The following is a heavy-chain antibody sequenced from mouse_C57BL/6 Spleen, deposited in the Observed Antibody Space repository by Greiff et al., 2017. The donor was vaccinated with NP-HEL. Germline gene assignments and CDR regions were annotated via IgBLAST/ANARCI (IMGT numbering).Heavy chain of an antibody. V-gene: IGHV1-67*01. Sequence: VQLQESGPELVRPGVSVKISCTGSGYNFTDTVMYWVKQSHAKSLEWIGVISTYYGDASYNQKFKDKATMTVDTSSSTAYMELARLTSEDSAVYYCASYDYDGGGYAMDYWGQGTSVTVSS. CDR3: ASYDYDGGGYAMDY. CDR1: GYNFTDTV. J-gene: IGHJ4*01. D-gene: IGHD2-4*01. CDR2: ISTYYGDA.